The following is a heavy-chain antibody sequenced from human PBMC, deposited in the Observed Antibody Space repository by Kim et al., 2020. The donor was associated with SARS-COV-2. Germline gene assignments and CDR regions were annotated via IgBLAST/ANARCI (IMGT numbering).Heavy chain of an antibody. J-gene: IGHJ4*02. CDR2: ISGSGGST. Sequence: GGSLRLSCVASGFTFSSYAMRWVRQAPGKGLEWVSAISGSGGSTYYADSVKGRFTISRDNSKNTLYLQMNSLRAEDTAVYYCAKDLGDSRGVVVPASFDYWGLGTLVTVSS. CDR1: GFTFSSYA. D-gene: IGHD2-2*01. CDR3: AKDLGDSRGVVVPASFDY. V-gene: IGHV3-23*01.